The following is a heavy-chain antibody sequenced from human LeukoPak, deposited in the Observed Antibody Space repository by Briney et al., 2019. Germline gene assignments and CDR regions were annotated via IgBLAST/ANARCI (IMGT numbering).Heavy chain of an antibody. D-gene: IGHD6-13*01. CDR3: AKAKYSSSWYGAFDI. CDR1: GFTFSSHA. V-gene: IGHV3-23*01. J-gene: IGHJ3*02. CDR2: ISGSGGST. Sequence: GGSLRLSCAVSGFTFSSHAMSWVRQAPGKGLEWVSAISGSGGSTYYADSVKGRFTISRDNSKNTLYLQMNSLRAEDTAVYYCAKAKYSSSWYGAFDIWGQGTMVTVSS.